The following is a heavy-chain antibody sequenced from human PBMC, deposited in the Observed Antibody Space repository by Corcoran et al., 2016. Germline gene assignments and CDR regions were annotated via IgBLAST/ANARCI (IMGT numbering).Heavy chain of an antibody. J-gene: IGHJ4*02. CDR2: IYYSGST. V-gene: IGHV4-31*03. CDR1: GGSISSGGYY. D-gene: IGHD2-2*02. Sequence: QVQLQESGPGLVKPSQTLSLTCTVSGGSISSGGYYWSWIRQHPGKGLEWIGYIYYSGSTYYNPSLKSRVTISVDTSKNQFSLKLSSVTAADTAVYYCARSSNRYCSSTSCYTGGWDYWGQGTLVTVSS. CDR3: ARSSNRYCSSTSCYTGGWDY.